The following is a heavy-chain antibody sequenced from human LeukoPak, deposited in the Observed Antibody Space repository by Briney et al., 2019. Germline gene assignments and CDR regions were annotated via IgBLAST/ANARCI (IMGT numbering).Heavy chain of an antibody. Sequence: GGSLRLSCAASGFTFDDYAMHWVRQAPGKGLEWVSGISWNSGNIGYADSVKGRFTISRDNAKNSLYLQMNSLRAEDTALYYCAKVALEMATISYYFDYWGQGTLVTVSS. CDR1: GFTFDDYA. J-gene: IGHJ4*02. D-gene: IGHD5-12*01. V-gene: IGHV3-9*01. CDR2: ISWNSGNI. CDR3: AKVALEMATISYYFDY.